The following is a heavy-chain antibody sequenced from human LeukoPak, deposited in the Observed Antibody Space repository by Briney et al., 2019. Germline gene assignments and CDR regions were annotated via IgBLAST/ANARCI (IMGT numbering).Heavy chain of an antibody. Sequence: SVKVSCKASGGTLSSYAISWVRQAPGQGLEWMGGIIPIFGTANYAQKFQGRVTITTDESTSTAYMELSSLRSEDTAMYYCARESGYCSGGSCYSYYYMDVWGKGTTVTVSS. CDR1: GGTLSSYA. J-gene: IGHJ6*03. CDR2: IIPIFGTA. D-gene: IGHD2-15*01. CDR3: ARESGYCSGGSCYSYYYMDV. V-gene: IGHV1-69*05.